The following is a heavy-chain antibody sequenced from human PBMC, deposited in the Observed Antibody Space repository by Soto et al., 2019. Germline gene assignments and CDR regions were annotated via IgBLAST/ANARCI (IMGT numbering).Heavy chain of an antibody. D-gene: IGHD3-10*01. Sequence: SLTCTVSGGSISSYYWSWIRQPPGKGLEWIGYIYYSGSTNYNPSLKSRVTISVDTSKNQFSLKLSSVTAADTAVYYCARGGRGMVRGDPNFQHWGQGTLVTVSS. CDR1: GGSISSYY. CDR3: ARGGRGMVRGDPNFQH. V-gene: IGHV4-59*01. J-gene: IGHJ1*01. CDR2: IYYSGST.